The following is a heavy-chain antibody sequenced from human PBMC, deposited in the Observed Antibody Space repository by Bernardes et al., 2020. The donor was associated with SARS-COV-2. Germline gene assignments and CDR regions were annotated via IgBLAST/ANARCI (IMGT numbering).Heavy chain of an antibody. V-gene: IGHV3-23*01. D-gene: IGHD3-22*01. CDR2: ITTSGVGT. CDR1: GLTFSSYA. Sequence: GGSLRLSCAASGLTFSSYAMSWVRQAPGKGLEWVSGITTSGVGTYYADSVKGRFTISRDNSKNTLFLEMKSLRVEDTAVYHCAKVGATYDTSVYFDYWGQGTLVTVSS. J-gene: IGHJ4*02. CDR3: AKVGATYDTSVYFDY.